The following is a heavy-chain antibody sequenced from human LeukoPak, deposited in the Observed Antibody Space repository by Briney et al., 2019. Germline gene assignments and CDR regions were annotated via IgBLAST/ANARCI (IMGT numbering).Heavy chain of an antibody. Sequence: SETLSLTCAVSGGSISSGDFHWSWLRQPPGKGLEWIGYIFDTGHTSYNPSLKRRVTISEDMSKNQLSLRLTSLTAAATAVYYWARGFYGAGSHFDYWGQGTLVTVSS. D-gene: IGHD3-10*01. J-gene: IGHJ4*02. CDR2: IFDTGHT. CDR1: GGSISSGDFH. CDR3: ARGFYGAGSHFDY. V-gene: IGHV4-30-2*01.